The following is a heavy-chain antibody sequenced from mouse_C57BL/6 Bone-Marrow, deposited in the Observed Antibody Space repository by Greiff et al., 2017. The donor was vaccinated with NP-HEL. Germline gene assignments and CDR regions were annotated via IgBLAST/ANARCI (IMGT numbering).Heavy chain of an antibody. CDR3: TRDRNGYDHYFDY. D-gene: IGHD2-2*01. V-gene: IGHV5-9-1*02. CDR1: GFTFSSYA. Sequence: DVMLVESGEGLVKPGGSLKLSCAASGFTFSSYAMSWVRQTPEKRLEWVAYISSGGDYIYYADTVKGRFTISRDNARNTLYLQMSSLKSEDTAMYYCTRDRNGYDHYFDYWGQGTTLTVSS. CDR2: ISSGGDYI. J-gene: IGHJ2*01.